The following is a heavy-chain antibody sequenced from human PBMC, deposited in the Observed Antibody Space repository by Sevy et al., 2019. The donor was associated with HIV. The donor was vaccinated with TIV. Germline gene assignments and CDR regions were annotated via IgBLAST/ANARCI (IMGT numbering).Heavy chain of an antibody. CDR1: GSTLSKLS. Sequence: ASVKVSCKGSGSTLSKLSMHWVRQAPGKGLDWMGRFDPEDGETIYSQKFQGRVTMTEDTSTDTAYMELSSLRSEDTAVYHCAAAREYYEDTSGYLDYWGQGTLVTVSS. CDR2: FDPEDGET. V-gene: IGHV1-24*01. CDR3: AAAREYYEDTSGYLDY. D-gene: IGHD3-22*01. J-gene: IGHJ4*02.